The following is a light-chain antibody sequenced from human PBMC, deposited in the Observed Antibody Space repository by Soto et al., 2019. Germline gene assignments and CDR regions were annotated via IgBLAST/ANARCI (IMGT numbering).Light chain of an antibody. V-gene: IGLV1-47*01. CDR3: AAWDDSLGGPNGV. CDR2: RNN. J-gene: IGLJ3*02. CDR1: SSNIGSNY. Sequence: QSVLTQPPSASGTPGQRVTISCSGSSSNIGSNYVYWYQQLPGTAPKLLIYRNNQRPSGVPDRFSGSKSGTSASLAISGLRSEDEADYYCAAWDDSLGGPNGVFGGGTKLTVL.